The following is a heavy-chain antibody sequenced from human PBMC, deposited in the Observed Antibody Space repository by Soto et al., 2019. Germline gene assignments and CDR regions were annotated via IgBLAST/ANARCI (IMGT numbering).Heavy chain of an antibody. J-gene: IGHJ4*02. CDR3: ARESEDLTSNLDY. CDR2: ISSTTNYI. Sequence: GGSLRLSCAASGFTFSRYSMNWVRLAPGKGLEWVSSISSTTNYIYYGDSMKGRFTISRDNAKNSLYLEMNSLRAEDTAVYYCARESEDLTSNLDYRGQGTLVTVSS. V-gene: IGHV3-21*06. CDR1: GFTFSRYS.